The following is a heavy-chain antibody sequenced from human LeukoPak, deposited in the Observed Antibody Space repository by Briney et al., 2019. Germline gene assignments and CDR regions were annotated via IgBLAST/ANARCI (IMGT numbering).Heavy chain of an antibody. CDR3: ARRIEVGNDAFDI. CDR2: ISYDGSNK. J-gene: IGHJ3*02. D-gene: IGHD6-19*01. CDR1: GFTFSSYA. V-gene: IGHV3-30-3*01. Sequence: GGSLRLSCAVSGFTFSSYAMHWVRQAPGKGLEGVAVISYDGSNKYYADSVKGRFTISRDNSKNTLYLQMNSLRAEDTAVYYCARRIEVGNDAFDIWGQGTMVTVSS.